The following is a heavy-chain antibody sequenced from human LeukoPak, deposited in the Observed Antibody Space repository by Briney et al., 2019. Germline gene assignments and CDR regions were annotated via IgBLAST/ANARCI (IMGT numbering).Heavy chain of an antibody. J-gene: IGHJ4*02. CDR2: IYYSGST. CDR3: ARAETESRYVLLWFGELSTDCFDY. CDR1: GLTFSSHA. V-gene: IGHV4-59*11. D-gene: IGHD3-10*01. Sequence: GSMRLSCAASGLTFSSHAMHWVRQPPGKGLEWIGSIYYSGSTNYNPSLKSRVTISVDTSKNQFSLKLSSVTAADTAVYYCARAETESRYVLLWFGELSTDCFDYWGQGTLVTVSS.